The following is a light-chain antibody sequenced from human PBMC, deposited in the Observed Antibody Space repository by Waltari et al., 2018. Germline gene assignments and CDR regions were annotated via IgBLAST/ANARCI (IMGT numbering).Light chain of an antibody. CDR3: CSYAGSSTG. V-gene: IGLV2-23*02. J-gene: IGLJ3*02. Sequence: QSALTQPASVSGSPGQSITISCTGTSSDVGSYNLVSWYQQHPGKAPKPMFYEVSKRPPGVSNCFSGSKSGTTASLTISGLQAEDEADYYCCSYAGSSTGFGGGTKLTVL. CDR1: SSDVGSYNL. CDR2: EVS.